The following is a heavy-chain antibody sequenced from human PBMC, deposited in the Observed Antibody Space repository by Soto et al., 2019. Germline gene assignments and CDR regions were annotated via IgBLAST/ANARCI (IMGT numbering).Heavy chain of an antibody. D-gene: IGHD1-1*01. V-gene: IGHV1-8*01. CDR3: ARGRAGGGTGKNNWFDP. J-gene: IGHJ5*02. Sequence: GASVNVSCKAAGYTFTSYDINWGRQATGQGLEWMGWMNPNSGNTGYAQKFQGRVTMTRNTSISTAYMELSSLRSEDTAVYYCARGRAGGGTGKNNWFDPWGQGTLVTVSS. CDR1: GYTFTSYD. CDR2: MNPNSGNT.